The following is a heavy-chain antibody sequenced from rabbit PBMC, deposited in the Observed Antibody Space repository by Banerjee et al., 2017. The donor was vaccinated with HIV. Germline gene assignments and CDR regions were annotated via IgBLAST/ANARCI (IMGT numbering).Heavy chain of an antibody. CDR2: INTSSGNT. Sequence: QEQLEESGGDLVKPEGSLTLSCKASGFTLSSYWMCWVRQAPGKGLEWIGCINTSSGNTVYASWAKGRFTISRTSSTTVALQMTSLTAADTATYFCARDLAGVIGWNFNLWGQGTLVTVS. V-gene: IGHV1S45*01. D-gene: IGHD4-1*01. CDR3: ARDLAGVIGWNFNL. J-gene: IGHJ4*01. CDR1: GFTLSSYW.